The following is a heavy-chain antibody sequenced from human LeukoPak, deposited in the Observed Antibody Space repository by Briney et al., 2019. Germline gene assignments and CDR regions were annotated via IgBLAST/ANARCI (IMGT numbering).Heavy chain of an antibody. J-gene: IGHJ5*02. CDR3: ARGYSSSWYLNWFDP. Sequence: SETPTLTCTVSGYSISSGYYWAWLRQTPGKGLEWIGNIYHTGSTYYNPSLKSRVTISVDTSRNQFSLKLNSVTAADTAVYYCARGYSSSWYLNWFDPWGQGTLVTVSS. D-gene: IGHD6-13*01. CDR2: IYHTGST. CDR1: GYSISSGYY. V-gene: IGHV4-38-2*02.